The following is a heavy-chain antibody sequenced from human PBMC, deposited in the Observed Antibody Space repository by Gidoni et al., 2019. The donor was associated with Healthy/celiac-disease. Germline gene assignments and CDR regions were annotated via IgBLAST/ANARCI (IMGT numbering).Heavy chain of an antibody. CDR2: FYSGGRT. D-gene: IGHD3-16*02. CDR3: ARGSIVPRVDY. J-gene: IGHJ4*02. V-gene: IGHV3-53*01. Sequence: EVQLVESGGGLIQPGGSLRPSCAASGFTVSSNYMSWVRQAPGKGLEWVSVFYSGGRTYYADSVKGRFTISRDNSKNTLYLQMNSLRAEDTAVYYCARGSIVPRVDYWGQGTLVTVSS. CDR1: GFTVSSNY.